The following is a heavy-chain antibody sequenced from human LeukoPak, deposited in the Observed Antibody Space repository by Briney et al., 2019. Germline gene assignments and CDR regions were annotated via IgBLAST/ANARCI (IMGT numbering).Heavy chain of an antibody. V-gene: IGHV4-4*07. CDR2: IYTSGST. J-gene: IGHJ4*02. Sequence: PSETLSLTCTVYGGSISSYYWSWIRQPAGKGLEWIGRIYTSGSTNYNPSLKSRVTMSVDTSKNQFSLKLSSVTAADTDVYYCARHPYYYDSSGYYHAIDYWGQGTLVTVSS. CDR1: GGSISSYY. D-gene: IGHD3-22*01. CDR3: ARHPYYYDSSGYYHAIDY.